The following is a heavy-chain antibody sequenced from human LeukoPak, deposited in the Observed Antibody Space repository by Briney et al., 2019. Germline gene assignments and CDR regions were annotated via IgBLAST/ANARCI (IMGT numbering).Heavy chain of an antibody. J-gene: IGHJ4*02. CDR2: ISVRSNYR. Sequence: GGSPTLSCAASGYTFSDFSVNWVRQAPGKGLEWVSSISVRSNYRYYADSVRGRFTISRDDARDSLFLQMNSLRAEDTAVYFCVKLRRNNDRSGYYYYYDYWGQGTLVTVSS. D-gene: IGHD3-22*01. V-gene: IGHV3-21*01. CDR3: VKLRRNNDRSGYYYYYDY. CDR1: GYTFSDFS.